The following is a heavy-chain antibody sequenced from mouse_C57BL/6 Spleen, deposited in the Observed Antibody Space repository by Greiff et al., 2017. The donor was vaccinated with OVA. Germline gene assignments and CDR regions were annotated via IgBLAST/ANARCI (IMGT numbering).Heavy chain of an antibody. CDR3: ARDYEGNYYFDY. D-gene: IGHD2-4*01. CDR1: GYTFTSYW. V-gene: IGHV1-52*01. CDR2: IDPSDSET. J-gene: IGHJ2*01. Sequence: QVQLQQPGAELVRPGSSVKLSCKASGYTFTSYWMHWVKQRPIQGLEWIGNIDPSDSETHYNQKFKDKVTLTVDKSSSTAYMQLSSLTSEDSAVYYCARDYEGNYYFDYWGQGTTLTVSS.